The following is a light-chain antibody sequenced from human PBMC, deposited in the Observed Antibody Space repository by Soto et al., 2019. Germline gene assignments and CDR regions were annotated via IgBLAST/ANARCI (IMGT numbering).Light chain of an antibody. CDR3: QQYGSSPPIT. V-gene: IGKV3-11*01. CDR2: DAS. CDR1: QSVSTY. Sequence: EIVLTQSPATLSLSPGERATLSCGASQSVSTYLAWFQQKPRQAPRLLIYDASTRATGIPARFSGSGSGTDFTLTISMLEPEDFAIYYCQQYGSSPPITFGQGTRLEIK. J-gene: IGKJ5*01.